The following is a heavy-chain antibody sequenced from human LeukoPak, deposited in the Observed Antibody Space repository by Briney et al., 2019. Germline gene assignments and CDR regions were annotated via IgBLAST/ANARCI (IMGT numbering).Heavy chain of an antibody. CDR1: GGSISSGGYY. CDR3: ARLYYYGSGSPSY. CDR2: IYYSGST. D-gene: IGHD3-10*01. V-gene: IGHV4-31*03. J-gene: IGHJ4*02. Sequence: SETLSLTCTVSGGSISSGGYYWSWIRQHPGKGLEWIGYIYYSGSTYYNPSLKSRVTISVDTSKNQFSLKLSSVTAADTAVYYCARLYYYGSGSPSYWGQGTLVTVSS.